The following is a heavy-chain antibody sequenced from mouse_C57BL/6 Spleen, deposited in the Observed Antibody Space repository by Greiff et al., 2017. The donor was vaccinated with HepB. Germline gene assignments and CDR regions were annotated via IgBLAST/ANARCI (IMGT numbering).Heavy chain of an antibody. Sequence: EVMLVESGGGLVQPGGSMKLSCAASGFTFSDAWMDWVRQSPEKGLEWVAEIRNKANNHATYYAESVKGRFTISRDDSKSSVYLQMNSLRAEDTGIYYCTREITTRFYAMDYWGQGTSVTVSS. CDR1: GFTFSDAW. V-gene: IGHV6-6*01. CDR3: TREITTRFYAMDY. CDR2: IRNKANNHAT. J-gene: IGHJ4*01. D-gene: IGHD2-4*01.